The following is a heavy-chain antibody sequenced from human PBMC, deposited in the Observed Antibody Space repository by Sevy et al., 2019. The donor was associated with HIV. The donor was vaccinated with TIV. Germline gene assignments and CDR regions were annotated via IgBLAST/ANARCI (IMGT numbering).Heavy chain of an antibody. Sequence: ASVKVSCKASGGTFSSYGISWVRQAPGQGLEWMGGIIHILGTVNYAQKFQGRVTITADESTKTAYMELSSLRSEDTAVYYCARGGGNGWYYFDYWGQETLVTVSS. D-gene: IGHD6-19*01. CDR1: GGTFSSYG. CDR2: IIHILGTV. J-gene: IGHJ4*02. CDR3: ARGGGNGWYYFDY. V-gene: IGHV1-69*13.